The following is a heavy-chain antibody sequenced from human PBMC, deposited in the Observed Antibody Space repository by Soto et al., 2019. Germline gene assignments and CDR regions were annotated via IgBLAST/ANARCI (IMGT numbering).Heavy chain of an antibody. D-gene: IGHD6-6*01. CDR2: ISSNGVGT. J-gene: IGHJ6*03. Sequence: VQLAESGGGLAQPGGSLRLSCAASGFTLSGYAMDWVRQAPGKGLESVSGISSNGVGTYYANSVQGRFTISRDNSKNTVYLQMGSLRPEDMAVYYCARRARPDFYYMDVWGKGTTVTVSS. CDR3: ARRARPDFYYMDV. CDR1: GFTLSGYA. V-gene: IGHV3-64*01.